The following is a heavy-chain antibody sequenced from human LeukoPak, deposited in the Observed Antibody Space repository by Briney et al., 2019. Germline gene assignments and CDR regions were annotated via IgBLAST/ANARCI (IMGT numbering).Heavy chain of an antibody. CDR3: ARDLAETAMITAY. J-gene: IGHJ4*02. D-gene: IGHD5-18*01. CDR1: GGSISSYSYY. V-gene: IGHV4-39*07. Sequence: SETLSLTCMVSGGSISSYSYYWGWIRQPPGKVLEWIRSSDDSGSTYENPSLKSRVTISVAASKNQSSLKVASVTAADTAVYYCARDLAETAMITAYWGEGTLVTVSS. CDR2: SDDSGST.